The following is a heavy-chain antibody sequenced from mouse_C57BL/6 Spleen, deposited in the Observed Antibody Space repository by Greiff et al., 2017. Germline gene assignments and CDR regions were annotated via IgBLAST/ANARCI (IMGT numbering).Heavy chain of an antibody. Sequence: EVQLQQSGPVLVKPGASVKMSCKASGYTFTDYYMNWVKQSHGKSLEWIGVITPYNGGTRYNQKFKGKATLTVDKSSSIAYMELNSLTSEDSAVYYCAGDYDGAFAYWGQGTLVTVSA. CDR2: ITPYNGGT. CDR3: AGDYDGAFAY. V-gene: IGHV1-19*01. CDR1: GYTFTDYY. D-gene: IGHD2-4*01. J-gene: IGHJ3*01.